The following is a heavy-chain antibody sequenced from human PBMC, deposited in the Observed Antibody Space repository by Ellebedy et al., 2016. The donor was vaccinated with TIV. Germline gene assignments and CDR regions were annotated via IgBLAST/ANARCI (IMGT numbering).Heavy chain of an antibody. Sequence: GGSLRLSCAASGFTVSSHFMNWVRQTPGQGLEWVAVIYNGGGTNYTHSVEGRFTISRDDSKNTVYLQMNSLRGEDTAVYFCARDPGGGGAYSDNWFDPWGQGTVVTVSS. D-gene: IGHD3-16*01. CDR2: IYNGGGT. CDR3: ARDPGGGGAYSDNWFDP. CDR1: GFTVSSHF. V-gene: IGHV3-66*01. J-gene: IGHJ5*02.